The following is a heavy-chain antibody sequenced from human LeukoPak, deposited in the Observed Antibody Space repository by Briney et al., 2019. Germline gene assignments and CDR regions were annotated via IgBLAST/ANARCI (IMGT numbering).Heavy chain of an antibody. CDR2: IRYDGSNK. CDR1: GFTFSSYG. J-gene: IGHJ4*02. D-gene: IGHD3-22*01. V-gene: IGHV3-30*02. CDR3: AKEGSKNYYDSSGYYHY. Sequence: GGSLRLSCAASGFTFSSYGMHWVRQAPGKGLEWVAFIRYDGSNKYYEDSVKGRFTISRDNSKNTLYLQMNSLRAEDTAVYYCAKEGSKNYYDSSGYYHYWGQGTLVTVSS.